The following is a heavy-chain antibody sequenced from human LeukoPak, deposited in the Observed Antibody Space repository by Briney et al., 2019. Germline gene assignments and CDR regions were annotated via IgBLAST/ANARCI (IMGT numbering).Heavy chain of an antibody. J-gene: IGHJ6*03. CDR3: ARGHSVTYYDFWSGYYSGAYYYYMDV. CDR1: GYTFTSYD. D-gene: IGHD3-3*01. V-gene: IGHV1-8*01. Sequence: GASVKVSCKASGYTFTSYDINWVRQATGQGLEWMGWMSPNSGNTGYAQKFQGRVTMTRNTSISTAYMELSSLRSEDTAVYYCARGHSVTYYDFWSGYYSGAYYYYMDVWGKGTTVTVSS. CDR2: MSPNSGNT.